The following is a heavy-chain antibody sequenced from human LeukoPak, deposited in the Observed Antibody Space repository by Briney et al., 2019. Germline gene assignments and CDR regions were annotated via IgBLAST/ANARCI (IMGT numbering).Heavy chain of an antibody. V-gene: IGHV4-61*05. D-gene: IGHD1-26*01. CDR1: GGSISSSSYY. CDR2: IYYSGST. J-gene: IGHJ3*02. Sequence: SETLSLTCTVSGGSISSSSYYWSWIRQPPGKGLEWVGYIYYSGSTNYNPSLKSRVTISVDTSKNQFSLKLSSVTAADTAVYYCARGLSGSYGRAFDIWGQGTMVTVSS. CDR3: ARGLSGSYGRAFDI.